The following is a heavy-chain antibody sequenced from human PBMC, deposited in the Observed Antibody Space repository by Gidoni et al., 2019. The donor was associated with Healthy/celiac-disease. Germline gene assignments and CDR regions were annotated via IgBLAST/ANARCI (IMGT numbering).Heavy chain of an antibody. Sequence: EVQLVESGGGLVQPGGSLRLSCAASGFPFSSYAMHWVRQAPGKGLEYVSAISSNGGSTYYANSVKGRFTISRDNSKNTLYLQMGSLRAEDMAVYYCARDLDPHNTRYGMDVWGQGTTVTVSS. J-gene: IGHJ6*02. CDR3: ARDLDPHNTRYGMDV. CDR1: GFPFSSYA. D-gene: IGHD1-1*01. V-gene: IGHV3-64*01. CDR2: ISSNGGST.